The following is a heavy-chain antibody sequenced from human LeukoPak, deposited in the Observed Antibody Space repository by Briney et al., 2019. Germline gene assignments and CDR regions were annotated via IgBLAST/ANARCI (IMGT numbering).Heavy chain of an antibody. CDR3: ATGGGYYYDH. CDR2: AYGDGTDR. V-gene: IGHV3-33*08. CDR1: GFTVSGHP. J-gene: IGHJ4*02. Sequence: GGSLRLSCAASGFTVSGHPMSWVRQAPGKGLEWVAVAYGDGTDRYYADSVKGRFTISKDISRNTLSVQMNSLRVEDTAVYYCATGGGYYYDHWGQGTLVTVAS. D-gene: IGHD3-3*01.